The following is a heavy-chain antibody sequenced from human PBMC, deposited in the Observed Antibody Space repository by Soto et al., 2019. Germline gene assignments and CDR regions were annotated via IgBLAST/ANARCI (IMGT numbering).Heavy chain of an antibody. Sequence: QVHLQESGPGLVKPSETLSLTCAISGGSTSSSDWWTWVRQPPGEGLEWIGEIHHDGVTNYNSSLKSRLTISLDHSRNQFSLSLTSVTAADAAVYFCAGRPEIHPRWGQGILVPVSS. CDR3: AGRPEIHPR. D-gene: IGHD1-26*01. V-gene: IGHV4-4*02. CDR2: IHHDGVT. CDR1: GGSTSSSDW. J-gene: IGHJ4*02.